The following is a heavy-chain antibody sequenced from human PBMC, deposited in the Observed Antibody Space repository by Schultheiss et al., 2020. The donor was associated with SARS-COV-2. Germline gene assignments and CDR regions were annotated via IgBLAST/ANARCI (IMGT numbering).Heavy chain of an antibody. D-gene: IGHD3-22*01. CDR3: ARASYHYYDSSGYLV. CDR2: IYHSGST. V-gene: IGHV4-4*02. CDR1: GGSISSSNW. J-gene: IGHJ1*01. Sequence: SETLSLTCAVSGGSISSSNWWSWVRQPPGKGLEWIGEIYHSGSTNYNPSLKSRVTISVDKSKNQFSLKLSSVTAADTAVYYCARASYHYYDSSGYLVWGQGTLVTVSS.